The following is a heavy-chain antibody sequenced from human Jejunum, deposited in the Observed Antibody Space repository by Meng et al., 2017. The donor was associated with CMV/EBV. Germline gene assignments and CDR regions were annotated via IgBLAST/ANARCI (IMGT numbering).Heavy chain of an antibody. CDR1: GFTVNSNF. Sequence: GFTVNSNFRTWGRQAPGKGLEWVAVSYSAGMTYYADSVKGRFTISRDNSKNTMYLQMNGLRLEDTAMYYCATEVAVRNYFSYGMDVWGQGTAVTVSS. J-gene: IGHJ6*02. CDR3: ATEVAVRNYFSYGMDV. V-gene: IGHV3-66*02. D-gene: IGHD3-10*01. CDR2: SYSAGMT.